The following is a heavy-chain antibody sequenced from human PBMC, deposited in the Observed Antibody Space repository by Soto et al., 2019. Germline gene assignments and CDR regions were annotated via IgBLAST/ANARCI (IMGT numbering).Heavy chain of an antibody. J-gene: IGHJ5*02. CDR3: ARGLASRFDP. V-gene: IGHV4-34*01. CDR2: INHSGST. CDR1: GGSFSGYY. D-gene: IGHD5-12*01. Sequence: SETLSLTCAVYGGSFSGYYWSWIRQPPGKGLEWIGEINHSGSTNYNPSLKSRVTISVDTSKNQFSLKLSSVTAADTAVYYCARGLASRFDPWGQGTLVTAPQ.